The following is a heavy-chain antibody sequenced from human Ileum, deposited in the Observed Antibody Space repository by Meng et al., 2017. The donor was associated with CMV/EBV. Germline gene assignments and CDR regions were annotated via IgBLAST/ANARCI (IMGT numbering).Heavy chain of an antibody. CDR2: TSTYNGAT. CDR1: GYTFTSYG. V-gene: IGHV1-18*01. J-gene: IGHJ4*02. CDR3: ARKDDGVYQGSLDY. Sequence: QVQWMKAETTVTKPGASCKASCKASGYTFTSYGISWVRQAPGQGVEWMGWTSTYNGATYYNQNLRGRVTMTTDTSTSKAYMELRSVRAADTAVYYCARKDDGVYQGSLDYWGQGTLVTVSS. D-gene: IGHD4-17*01.